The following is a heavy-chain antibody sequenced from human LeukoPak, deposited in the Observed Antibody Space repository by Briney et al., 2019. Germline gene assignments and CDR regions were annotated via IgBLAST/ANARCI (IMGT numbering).Heavy chain of an antibody. D-gene: IGHD5-18*01. CDR2: INSDGSTT. V-gene: IGHV3-74*01. J-gene: IGHJ4*02. Sequence: GGSLRLSCAASGFTFSNYWMHWVRQAPGKGLVWVSRINSDGSTTSYADSVKGRFTISRDSAKNTLYLRMNSLRAEDTAVYYCARGASGYSYGWGQGTLVTVSS. CDR1: GFTFSNYW. CDR3: ARGASGYSYG.